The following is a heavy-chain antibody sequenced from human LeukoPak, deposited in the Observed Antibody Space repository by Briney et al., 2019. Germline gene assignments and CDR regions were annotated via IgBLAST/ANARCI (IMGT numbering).Heavy chain of an antibody. CDR2: IYTSGST. Sequence: PSETLSLTCTVSGGSISSSSYYWSWIRQPAGKGLEWIGRIYTSGSTNYNPSLKSRVTMSVDTSKNQFSLKLSSVTAADTAVYYCARDTSIVGAAIDYWGQGTLVTVSS. CDR3: ARDTSIVGAAIDY. CDR1: GGSISSSSYY. V-gene: IGHV4-61*02. D-gene: IGHD1-26*01. J-gene: IGHJ4*02.